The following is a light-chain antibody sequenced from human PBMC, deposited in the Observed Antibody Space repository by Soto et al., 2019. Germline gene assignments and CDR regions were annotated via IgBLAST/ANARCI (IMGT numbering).Light chain of an antibody. J-gene: IGKJ4*01. V-gene: IGKV1-17*03. Sequence: DIQMTQSPSAMSASVGDRVTITCRASQDINNYLVWFQHKPGKVPKLLIYDASSLQSGVPSRFSGSGSGTEFTLTISSLQPEDFATYYCLQHNSYPPTFGGGTKVEIK. CDR1: QDINNY. CDR3: LQHNSYPPT. CDR2: DAS.